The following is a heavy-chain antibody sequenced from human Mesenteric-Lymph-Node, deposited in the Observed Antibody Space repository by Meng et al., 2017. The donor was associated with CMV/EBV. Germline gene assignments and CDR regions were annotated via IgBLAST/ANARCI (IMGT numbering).Heavy chain of an antibody. V-gene: IGHV2-5*02. D-gene: IGHD4-17*01. Sequence: SGFSVSTSGVGVGWIRQPPGRALEWLALIFWDDVKRYNPSLKDRLTVTKDTSRNHVVLTLTRVDPVDTATYYCVHTSVTSVTTLFDFWSRGSLVTVSS. CDR3: VHTSVTSVTTLFDF. CDR1: GFSVSTSGVG. CDR2: IFWDDVK. J-gene: IGHJ4*02.